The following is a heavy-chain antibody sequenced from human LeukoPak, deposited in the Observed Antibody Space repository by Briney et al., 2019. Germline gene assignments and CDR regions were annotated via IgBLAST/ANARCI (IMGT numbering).Heavy chain of an antibody. Sequence: SETLSLTCTVSGGSITSYYCSWIRQPPGKGLEWIGYIYYSGSTKYNPSLKSRVTISVHTSKNQFSLKLSSVTAADTAVYYCASRMYGSSGRYFHHWGQGTLVSVSS. J-gene: IGHJ1*01. CDR3: ASRMYGSSGRYFHH. CDR2: IYYSGST. CDR1: GGSITSYY. D-gene: IGHD6-13*01. V-gene: IGHV4-59*01.